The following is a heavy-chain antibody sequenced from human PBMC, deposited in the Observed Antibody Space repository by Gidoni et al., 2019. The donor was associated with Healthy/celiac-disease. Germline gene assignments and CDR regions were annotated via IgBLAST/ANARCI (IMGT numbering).Heavy chain of an antibody. Sequence: QVQLQESGPGLVKPSQTLSLPRTVSGGSISSGGYYWSWIRQHPGKGLEWIGCIYSSGSTYYNPSLKSRVTISVDTSKNQFSLKLSSVTAADTAVYYCARDESGSGLGAFDIWGQGTMVTVSS. D-gene: IGHD1-26*01. J-gene: IGHJ3*02. V-gene: IGHV4-31*03. CDR3: ARDESGSGLGAFDI. CDR1: GGSISSGGYY. CDR2: IYSSGST.